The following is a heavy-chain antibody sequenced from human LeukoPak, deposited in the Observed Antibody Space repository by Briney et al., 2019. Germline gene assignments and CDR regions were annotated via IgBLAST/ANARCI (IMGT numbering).Heavy chain of an antibody. CDR3: ARDGTAAGLYFDL. CDR1: GFTFTDYW. J-gene: IGHJ4*02. D-gene: IGHD6-13*01. CDR2: ISQEGGEK. V-gene: IGHV3-7*01. Sequence: GGALRLSCAVSGFTFTDYWTNCVRQAPGKGREWVARISQEGGEKSYVDSVKGGFAISRDNTKSSLYLQINSLRAEDTAVYYCARDGTAAGLYFDLWGQGTLVTVSS.